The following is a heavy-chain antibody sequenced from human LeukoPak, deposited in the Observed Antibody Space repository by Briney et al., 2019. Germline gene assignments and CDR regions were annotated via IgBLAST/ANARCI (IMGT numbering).Heavy chain of an antibody. J-gene: IGHJ4*02. V-gene: IGHV1-46*01. CDR3: ARDRHYYGSGSYPTWDY. CDR1: GYTFTSYY. Sequence: GASVKVSCKASGYTFTSYYMHWVRQAPGQGLEWMGIINPSGGSTSYAQKFQGRVTMTRDMSTSTVYMELSSLRSDDTAVYYCARDRHYYGSGSYPTWDYWGQGTLVTVSS. CDR2: INPSGGST. D-gene: IGHD3-10*01.